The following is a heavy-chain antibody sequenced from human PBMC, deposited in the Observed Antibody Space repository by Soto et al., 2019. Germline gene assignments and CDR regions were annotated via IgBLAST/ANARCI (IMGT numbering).Heavy chain of an antibody. CDR2: IDYSGST. CDR1: GGSISSGDYY. V-gene: IGHV4-30-4*01. CDR3: ARGITGATHFDY. D-gene: IGHD1-26*01. Sequence: SETLSLTCTVSGGSISSGDYYWSWSRQPPGKGLEWIGYIDYSGSTYYNPSLKSRVTISVDTSKNQFSMKMSSVTAADTAVYYCARGITGATHFDYWRQRTLVTVSS. J-gene: IGHJ4*02.